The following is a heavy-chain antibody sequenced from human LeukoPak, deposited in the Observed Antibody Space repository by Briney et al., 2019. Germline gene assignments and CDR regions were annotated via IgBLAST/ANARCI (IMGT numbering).Heavy chain of an antibody. V-gene: IGHV3-30*18. D-gene: IGHD6-13*01. Sequence: GGSLRLSCAASGFTFSSYGMHWVRQAPGKGLEWAAVISYDGSNKYYADSVKGRFTISRDNSKNTLYLQMNSLRAEDTAVYYCAKGEYSSSWYREYFQHWGQGTLVTVSS. CDR3: AKGEYSSSWYREYFQH. J-gene: IGHJ1*01. CDR1: GFTFSSYG. CDR2: ISYDGSNK.